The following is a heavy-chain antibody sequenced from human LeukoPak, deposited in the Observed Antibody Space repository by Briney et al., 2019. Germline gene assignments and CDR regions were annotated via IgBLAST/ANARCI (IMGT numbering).Heavy chain of an antibody. CDR1: GGTFSSYA. J-gene: IGHJ5*02. CDR3: ARDQRFNYDSSGYEYNWFDP. Sequence: ASVKVSCKASGGTFSSYAISWVRQAPGQGLEWMGGIIPIVGTANYAQKFQGRVTITADESTSTAYMELSSLRSEDTAVYYCARDQRFNYDSSGYEYNWFDPWGQGTLVTVSS. CDR2: IIPIVGTA. D-gene: IGHD3-22*01. V-gene: IGHV1-69*13.